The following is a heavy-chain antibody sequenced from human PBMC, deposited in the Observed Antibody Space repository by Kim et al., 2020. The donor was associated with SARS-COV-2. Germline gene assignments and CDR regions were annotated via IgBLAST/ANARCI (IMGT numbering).Heavy chain of an antibody. V-gene: IGHV4-30-4*01. J-gene: IGHJ4*02. Sequence: SETLSLTCTVSGGSISSGDYYWSWIRQPPGKGLEWIGYIYYSGSTYYNPSLKSRVTISVDTSKNQFSLKLSSVTAADTAVYYCARGRRSGFTNSEYYFDYWGQGTLVTVSS. CDR2: IYYSGST. D-gene: IGHD3-3*01. CDR1: GGSISSGDYY. CDR3: ARGRRSGFTNSEYYFDY.